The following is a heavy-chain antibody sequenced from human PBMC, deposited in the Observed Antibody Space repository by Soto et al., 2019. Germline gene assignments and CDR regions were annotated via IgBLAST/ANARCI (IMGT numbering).Heavy chain of an antibody. CDR1: GFTFSGHA. V-gene: IGHV3-23*01. Sequence: GGSLRLSCVASGFTFSGHAMTWVRQVPGKGLEWVSAMDTNGGATYYADSVKGRFTISRDNSQNTLYLQMNSLRAEDTAVYYCARGYCSGGSCSGGGAFDIWGQGTMVTVSS. CDR2: MDTNGGAT. J-gene: IGHJ3*02. CDR3: ARGYCSGGSCSGGGAFDI. D-gene: IGHD2-15*01.